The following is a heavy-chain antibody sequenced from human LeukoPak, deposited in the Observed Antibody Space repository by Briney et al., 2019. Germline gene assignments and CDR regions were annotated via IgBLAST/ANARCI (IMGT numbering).Heavy chain of an antibody. Sequence: KPSETLSLTCTVSGGSISIYYWSCIRQPPGKGLEWIGYIYYSGSTNYNPSLKSRVTISVHTSKNQFSLKLSSVTAADTAVYYCARQPVDTAMVIDYWGQGTLVTVSS. D-gene: IGHD5-18*01. J-gene: IGHJ4*02. CDR3: ARQPVDTAMVIDY. CDR2: IYYSGST. CDR1: GGSISIYY. V-gene: IGHV4-59*08.